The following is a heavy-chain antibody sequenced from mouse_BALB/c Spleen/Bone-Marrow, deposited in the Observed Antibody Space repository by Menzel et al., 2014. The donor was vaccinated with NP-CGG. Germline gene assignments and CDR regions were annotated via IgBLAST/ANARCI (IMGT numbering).Heavy chain of an antibody. Sequence: QVQLKDSGPGLVAPSQSLSITCTISGFSLTSYGVHWVRQPPGKGLEWLVVXWSDGSTTYNSALKSRLSISKDNSKSQVFLKMNSLQTEDTAMYYCARXXXXYXMDYWGQGTSVTVSS. CDR2: XWSDGST. J-gene: IGHJ4*01. CDR1: GFSLTSYG. CDR3: ARXXXXYXMDY. V-gene: IGHV2-6-1*01.